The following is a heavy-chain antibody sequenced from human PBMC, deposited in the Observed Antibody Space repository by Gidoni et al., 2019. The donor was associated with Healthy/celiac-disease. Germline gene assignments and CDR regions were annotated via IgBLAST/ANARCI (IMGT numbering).Heavy chain of an antibody. Sequence: QLQLQESGPGLVKPSETLSLTCTVSGGSISSSSYYWGWLRQPPGTGLEWIGSIYYSGSTYYNPSLKSRVTISVDTSKNQFSLKLSSVTAADTAVYYCARLPLEYYDFWSGRIYNWCDPWGQGTLVTVSS. J-gene: IGHJ5*02. CDR1: GGSISSSSYY. CDR3: ARLPLEYYDFWSGRIYNWCDP. CDR2: IYYSGST. V-gene: IGHV4-39*01. D-gene: IGHD3-3*01.